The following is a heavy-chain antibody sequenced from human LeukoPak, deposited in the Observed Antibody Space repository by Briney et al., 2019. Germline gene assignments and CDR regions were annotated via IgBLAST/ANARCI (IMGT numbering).Heavy chain of an antibody. V-gene: IGHV4-34*01. CDR3: ARLTVAGSGFRAFDI. CDR1: GGSFSGYY. Sequence: PSETLSLTCAVYGGSFSGYYWSWIRQPPGKGLEWIGEINHSGSTNYNPSLKSRVTISVDTSKNQFSLKLSSVTAADTAVYYCARLTVAGSGFRAFDIWGQGTMVTVSS. D-gene: IGHD6-19*01. CDR2: INHSGST. J-gene: IGHJ3*02.